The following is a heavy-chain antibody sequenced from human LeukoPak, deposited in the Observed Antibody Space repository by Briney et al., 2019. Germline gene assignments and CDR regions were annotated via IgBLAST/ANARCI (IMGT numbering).Heavy chain of an antibody. J-gene: IGHJ5*02. CDR2: INPNSGGT. CDR1: GYTFTGYY. D-gene: IGHD6-6*01. Sequence: ASVKVSCKASGYTFTGYYMHWVQQAPGQGLEWMGWINPNSGGTNYAQKFQGRVTMTRDTSISTAYMELSRLRSDDTAVYYCARGGPEQLAPYNWFDPWGQGTLVTVSS. V-gene: IGHV1-2*02. CDR3: ARGGPEQLAPYNWFDP.